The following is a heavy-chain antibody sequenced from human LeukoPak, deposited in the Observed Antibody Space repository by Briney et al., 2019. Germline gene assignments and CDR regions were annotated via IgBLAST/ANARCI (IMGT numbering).Heavy chain of an antibody. V-gene: IGHV4-4*02. D-gene: IGHD1-26*01. CDR1: GGSISSTNW. CDR2: ISLTGET. Sequence: SETLSLTCGVSGGSISSTNWWRWVRQPPGQGLEWIGEISLTGETNYNPSLNGRVTMSLDGSRNQLSLTLTSVTAADTAMYYCSRESGAFCPFGYWGQGTLVIVPP. CDR3: SRESGAFCPFGY. J-gene: IGHJ4*02.